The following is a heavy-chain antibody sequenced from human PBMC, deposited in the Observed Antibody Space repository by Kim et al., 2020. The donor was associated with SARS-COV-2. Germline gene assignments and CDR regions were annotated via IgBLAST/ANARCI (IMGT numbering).Heavy chain of an antibody. CDR3: AREVGATKNTFDY. CDR2: INHSGST. D-gene: IGHD1-26*01. CDR1: GGSFSGYY. J-gene: IGHJ4*02. V-gene: IGHV4-34*01. Sequence: SETLSLTCAVYGGSFSGYYWSWIRQPPGKGLEWIGEINHSGSTNYNPSLKSRVTISVDTSKNQFSLKLSSVTAADTAVYYCAREVGATKNTFDYWGQGTLVTVSS.